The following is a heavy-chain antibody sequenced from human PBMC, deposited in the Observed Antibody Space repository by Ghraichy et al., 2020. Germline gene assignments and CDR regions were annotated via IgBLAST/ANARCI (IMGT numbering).Heavy chain of an antibody. Sequence: SETLSLTCAVYGGSFSGYYWSWIRQPPGKGLEWIGEINHSGSTNYNPSLKSRVTISVDTSKNQFSLKLSSVTAADTAVYYCARATDYGDYPSAGWGQGTLVTVSS. CDR1: GGSFSGYY. D-gene: IGHD4-17*01. CDR3: ARATDYGDYPSAG. J-gene: IGHJ4*02. V-gene: IGHV4-34*01. CDR2: INHSGST.